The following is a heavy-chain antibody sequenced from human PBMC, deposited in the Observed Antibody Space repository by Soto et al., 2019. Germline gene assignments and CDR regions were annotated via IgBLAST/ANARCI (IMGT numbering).Heavy chain of an antibody. D-gene: IGHD3-16*01. J-gene: IGHJ4*02. Sequence: VGSLRLSCTASGFTFSSYGMHWVRNSPCKGLEWVAVISYDGSNKYYADSVKGRFTISRDNSKNTLYLQINSLRAEDTAVYYCARPSRVGDPGPFDYWGQGTLVTVSS. V-gene: IGHV3-30*03. CDR2: ISYDGSNK. CDR1: GFTFSSYG. CDR3: ARPSRVGDPGPFDY.